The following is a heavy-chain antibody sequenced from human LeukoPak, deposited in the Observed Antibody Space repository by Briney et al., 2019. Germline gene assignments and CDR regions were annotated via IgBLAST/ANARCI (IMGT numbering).Heavy chain of an antibody. CDR2: IYYSGST. Sequence: SETLSLTCTVSGGSISSYYWSWIRQPPGKGLEWIGYIYYSGSTNYNPSLKSRVTISVDTSKNQFSLKLSSVTAADTAVYYCARDRLVSSGWYKALDDWGQGTLVTVSS. V-gene: IGHV4-59*12. CDR1: GGSISSYY. J-gene: IGHJ4*02. D-gene: IGHD6-19*01. CDR3: ARDRLVSSGWYKALDD.